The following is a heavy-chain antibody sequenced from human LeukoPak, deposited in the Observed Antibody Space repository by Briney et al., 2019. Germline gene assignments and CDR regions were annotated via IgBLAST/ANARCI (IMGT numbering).Heavy chain of an antibody. V-gene: IGHV4-31*03. D-gene: IGHD1-20*01. J-gene: IGHJ6*02. Sequence: QPSETLSLTCTVSGGSISSGGYYWSWIRQHPGKGLEWIVYIYYSGSTYYNPSLKSRVTISVDTSKNQFSLKLSSVTAADTAVYYCARGPLITGTHWVDYYYGMDVWGQGTTVTVSS. CDR2: IYYSGST. CDR1: GGSISSGGYY. CDR3: ARGPLITGTHWVDYYYGMDV.